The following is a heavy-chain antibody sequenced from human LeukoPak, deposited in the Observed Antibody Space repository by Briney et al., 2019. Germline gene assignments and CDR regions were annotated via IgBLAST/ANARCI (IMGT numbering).Heavy chain of an antibody. V-gene: IGHV3-73*01. CDR1: GFTFSGSA. D-gene: IGHD4-17*01. CDR2: IRSKANSYAT. J-gene: IGHJ4*02. Sequence: GGSLTLSCAASGFTFSGSAMHWVRQASGKGLEWVGRIRSKANSYATAYAASVKGRFTISRDDSKNTAYLQVNSLKTKDTAVYYCTSRPDYGDYIFDYWGQGTLVTVSS. CDR3: TSRPDYGDYIFDY.